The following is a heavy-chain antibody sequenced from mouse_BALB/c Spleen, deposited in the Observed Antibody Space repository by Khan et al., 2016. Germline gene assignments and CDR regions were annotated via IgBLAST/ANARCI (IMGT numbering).Heavy chain of an antibody. Sequence: QVQLQQSGAELVRPGTSVKVSCKASGYAFTNYLIEWVKQRPGQGLEWIGVINPGSGGTNYNEKFKGKATLIADKSSSTAYMQLSSLTSDDSAVYCCARFTTVVDYDAMDYWGQGTSVTVSS. CDR2: INPGSGGT. J-gene: IGHJ4*01. CDR3: ARFTTVVDYDAMDY. D-gene: IGHD1-1*01. V-gene: IGHV1-54*01. CDR1: GYAFTNYL.